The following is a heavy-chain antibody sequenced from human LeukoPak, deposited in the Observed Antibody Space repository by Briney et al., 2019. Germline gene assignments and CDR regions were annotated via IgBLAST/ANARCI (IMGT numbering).Heavy chain of an antibody. CDR1: GGTFGSYA. V-gene: IGHV1-69*04. J-gene: IGHJ3*02. Sequence: SVKVSCKASGGTFGSYAISWVRQAPGQGLEWMGRIIPILGIANYAQKFQGRVTITADKSTSTAYMELSSLRSEDTAVYYCAREDCGGDCYPRDAFDIWGQGTMVTVSS. D-gene: IGHD2-21*01. CDR3: AREDCGGDCYPRDAFDI. CDR2: IIPILGIA.